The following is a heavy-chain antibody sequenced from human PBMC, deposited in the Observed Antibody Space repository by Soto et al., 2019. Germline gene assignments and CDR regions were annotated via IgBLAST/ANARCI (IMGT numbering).Heavy chain of an antibody. CDR1: GFTFSSYG. CDR3: AKGELGSYFSLIDY. Sequence: QVQLVESGGGVVQPGRSLRLSCAASGFTFSSYGMHWVRQAPGKGLEWVAVISYDGSNKYYADSVKGRFTISRDNSKNTLYLQMNSLRAEDTAVYYCAKGELGSYFSLIDYWGQGTLVTVSS. J-gene: IGHJ4*02. D-gene: IGHD1-26*01. CDR2: ISYDGSNK. V-gene: IGHV3-30*18.